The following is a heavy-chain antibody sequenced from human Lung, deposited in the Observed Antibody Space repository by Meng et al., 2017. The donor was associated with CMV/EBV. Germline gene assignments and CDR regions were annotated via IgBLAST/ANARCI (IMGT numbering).Heavy chain of an antibody. CDR2: ISGNTGFI. Sequence: GGSLRLSCTASGFTFDDFAMHWVRQSPGEGLEWVSGISGNTGFIGYADSVKGRFTISRDNAKKTLSLQINTLRAEDTALYYCTKGGGERVTFDAMDVWGQGXTVTVSS. J-gene: IGHJ6*02. CDR3: TKGGGERVTFDAMDV. V-gene: IGHV3-9*01. D-gene: IGHD2-21*02. CDR1: GFTFDDFA.